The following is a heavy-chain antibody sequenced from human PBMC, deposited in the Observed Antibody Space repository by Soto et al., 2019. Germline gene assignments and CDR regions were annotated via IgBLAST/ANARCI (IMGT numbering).Heavy chain of an antibody. V-gene: IGHV3-48*01. CDR3: ARADGGDAHGYYYYGMHV. CDR1: GFTFSSYS. CDR2: ISSSSSTI. J-gene: IGHJ6*02. Sequence: EVQLVESGGGLVQPGGSLRLSCAASGFTFSSYSMNWVRQAPGKGLEWGSYISSSSSTIYYADLVKGRFTISRSNAKKSLYLHMNSLRAEDTAVYYCARADGGDAHGYYYYGMHVWGPGTTVTVSS. D-gene: IGHD3-3*01.